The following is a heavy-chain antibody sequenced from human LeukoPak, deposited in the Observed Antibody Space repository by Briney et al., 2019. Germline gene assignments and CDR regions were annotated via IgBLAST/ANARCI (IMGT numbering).Heavy chain of an antibody. Sequence: PSETLSLTCTVSGGSISSYYWSWIRQPPGKGLEWIGYIYYSGSTNYNPSLKSRVTISVDTSKNQFSLNLTSVTAADTAVYYCARAPRWGHFDYWGQGTLVTVSS. CDR1: GGSISSYY. J-gene: IGHJ4*02. V-gene: IGHV4-59*01. D-gene: IGHD4-23*01. CDR3: ARAPRWGHFDY. CDR2: IYYSGST.